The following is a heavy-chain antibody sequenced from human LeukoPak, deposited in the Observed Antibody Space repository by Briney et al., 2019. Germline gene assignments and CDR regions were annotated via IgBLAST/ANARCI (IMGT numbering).Heavy chain of an antibody. CDR3: AKDKGAAAGYYYYGMDV. V-gene: IGHV3-9*01. Sequence: GRSLRLSCAASGFTFDVYAMHWVRQAPGGGLEWVSGISWNSGSIGYADSVKGRFTISRDNAKNSLYLQMNSLRAEDTALYYCAKDKGAAAGYYYYGMDVWGQGTTVTVSS. D-gene: IGHD6-13*01. CDR1: GFTFDVYA. CDR2: ISWNSGSI. J-gene: IGHJ6*02.